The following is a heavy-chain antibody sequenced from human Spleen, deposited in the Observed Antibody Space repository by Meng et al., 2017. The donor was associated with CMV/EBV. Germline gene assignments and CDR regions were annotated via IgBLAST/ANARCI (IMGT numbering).Heavy chain of an antibody. J-gene: IGHJ5*02. CDR2: VNPHSGST. CDR1: YTFTTCD. V-gene: IGHV1-8*01. D-gene: IGHD3-3*01. Sequence: YTFTTCDISWVRQAAGQGLEWMGSVNPHSGSTGYAQKFRGRVTLTSTTSESTAYMELSSLRSDDTAVYYCARGVGHDDFWRSNWFDPWGQGTLVTVSS. CDR3: ARGVGHDDFWRSNWFDP.